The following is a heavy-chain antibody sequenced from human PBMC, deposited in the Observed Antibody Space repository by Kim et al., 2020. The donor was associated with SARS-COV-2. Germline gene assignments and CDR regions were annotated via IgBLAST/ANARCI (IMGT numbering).Heavy chain of an antibody. V-gene: IGHV3-33*01. D-gene: IGHD3-22*01. CDR3: AREVDQTYYDSSPRHYYFDY. CDR1: GFTFSSYG. J-gene: IGHJ4*02. CDR2: IWYDGSNK. Sequence: GGSLRLSCAASGFTFSSYGMHWVRQAPGKGLEWVAVIWYDGSNKYYADSVKGRFTISRDNSKNTLYLQMNSLRAEDTAVYYCAREVDQTYYDSSPRHYYFDYWGQGTLVTVSS.